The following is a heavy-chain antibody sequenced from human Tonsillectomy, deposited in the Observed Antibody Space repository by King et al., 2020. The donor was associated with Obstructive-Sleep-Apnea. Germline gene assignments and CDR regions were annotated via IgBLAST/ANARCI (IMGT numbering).Heavy chain of an antibody. D-gene: IGHD3-22*01. J-gene: IGHJ4*02. Sequence: QLVQSGAEVKKPGASVRVSCKASGYTFTGYYMHWVRQAPGQGLEWVGWINPNSGDTNYAQHFQGRVTMTRDTSISTAYMELSSLKSDDTAVYYCARARRLYDSGSYSYYLDYWGQGTLVTVSS. V-gene: IGHV1-2*02. CDR2: INPNSGDT. CDR3: ARARRLYDSGSYSYYLDY. CDR1: GYTFTGYY.